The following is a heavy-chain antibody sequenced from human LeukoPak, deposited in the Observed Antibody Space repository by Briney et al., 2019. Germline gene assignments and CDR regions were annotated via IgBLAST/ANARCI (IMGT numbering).Heavy chain of an antibody. CDR2: INHSGST. CDR3: ARGRNSHPYYYYYYMDA. V-gene: IGHV4-34*01. Sequence: SETLSLTCAVYGGSFSGYYWSWIRQPPGKGLEWIGEINHSGSTNYNPSLKSRVTISVDTSKNQFSLKLSSVTAADTAVYYCARGRNSHPYYYYYYMDAWGKGTTVTVSS. D-gene: IGHD4-23*01. J-gene: IGHJ6*03. CDR1: GGSFSGYY.